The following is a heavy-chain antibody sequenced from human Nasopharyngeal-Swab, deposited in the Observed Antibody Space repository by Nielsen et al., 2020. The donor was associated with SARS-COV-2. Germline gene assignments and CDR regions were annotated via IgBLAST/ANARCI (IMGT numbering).Heavy chain of an antibody. D-gene: IGHD2-21*02. CDR1: GFTFSIYA. CDR2: INDYEDRL. J-gene: IGHJ3*02. V-gene: IGHV3-64*04. Sequence: GESLKISCSASGFTFSIYAMHWVRQAPGKGLEYVSTINDYEDRLYYADSVKGRFTISRDDAKNSVYLQMNSLRAEDTAVYYCARESVVTGMDDATDIWGQGTMVTVSS. CDR3: ARESVVTGMDDATDI.